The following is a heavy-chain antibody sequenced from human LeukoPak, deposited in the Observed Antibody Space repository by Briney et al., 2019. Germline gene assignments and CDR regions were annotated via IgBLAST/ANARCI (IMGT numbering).Heavy chain of an antibody. V-gene: IGHV3-23*01. Sequence: PGGSLRLSCAASGFTFSSYAMNWVRQAPGKRLEWVSAISADAVDTFYAPSVKGRFTISRDNSKNTLYLQINSLRAEDTAIYYCAKDVWWSVSWGQGTLVTVSS. CDR2: ISADAVDT. CDR1: GFTFSSYA. CDR3: AKDVWWSVS. D-gene: IGHD2-8*02. J-gene: IGHJ5*02.